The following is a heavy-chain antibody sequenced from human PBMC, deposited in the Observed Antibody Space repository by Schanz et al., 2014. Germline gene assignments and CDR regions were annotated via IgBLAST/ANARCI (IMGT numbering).Heavy chain of an antibody. D-gene: IGHD3-10*01. CDR2: ISHDGYST. J-gene: IGHJ3*01. CDR3: AKYRGYYRVSGSYRELEY. V-gene: IGHV3-64*04. CDR1: GFTFSIYA. Sequence: VQVVDSGGALVQPGRSLRLSCSASGFTFSIYAMHWVRQAPGKGLEYVSAISHDGYSTYYADSVKGRFTISRDNSKNTLYLQMNSLRAEDTAVYYCAKYRGYYRVSGSYRELEYWGQGTKVTVSP.